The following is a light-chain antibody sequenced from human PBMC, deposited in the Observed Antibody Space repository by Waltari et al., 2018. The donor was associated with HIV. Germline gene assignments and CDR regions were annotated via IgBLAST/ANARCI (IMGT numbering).Light chain of an antibody. CDR3: SSYTTSSTYV. Sequence: QSALAQPASVSGSPGQSLTISCTGTSPDIGASHYVSWYQKHPDRAPKVIIYQVKSRPSGVSDRFSGSKSGNTASLTISGLQAEDEADYYCSSYTTSSTYVFGRGTTVSVL. J-gene: IGLJ1*01. CDR1: SPDIGASHY. V-gene: IGLV2-14*01. CDR2: QVK.